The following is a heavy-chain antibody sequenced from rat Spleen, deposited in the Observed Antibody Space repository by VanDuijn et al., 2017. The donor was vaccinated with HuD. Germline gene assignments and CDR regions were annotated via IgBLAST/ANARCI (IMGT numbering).Heavy chain of an antibody. CDR3: ARVIYYYVSGGWYFDF. Sequence: EVQLVESGGGLVQPGRSLKLSCAASGFTFSDYNMAWVRQAPGKGLEWVASITDTGGSTYYPDSVKGRFTISRDNAKSTLYLQMDSLRSEDTATYYCARVIYYYVSGGWYFDFWGPGTMVTVSS. CDR1: GFTFSDYN. V-gene: IGHV5-7*01. CDR2: ITDTGGST. D-gene: IGHD1-12*01. J-gene: IGHJ1*01.